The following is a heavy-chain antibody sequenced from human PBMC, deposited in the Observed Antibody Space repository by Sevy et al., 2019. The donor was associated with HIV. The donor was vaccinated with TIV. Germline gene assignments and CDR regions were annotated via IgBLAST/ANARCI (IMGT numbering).Heavy chain of an antibody. D-gene: IGHD3-10*01. V-gene: IGHV1-69*13. CDR2: IIAVFGTT. Sequence: ASVKVSCKTSGGIFRSNAISWVRQAPGQGLEWMGGIIAVFGTTNYAQKFQGRVMVTADESRGTDYMELSSLRSEDTAVYYCARDKYYYISGSFDYWGQGTPVTVSS. CDR1: GGIFRSNA. CDR3: ARDKYYYISGSFDY. J-gene: IGHJ4*02.